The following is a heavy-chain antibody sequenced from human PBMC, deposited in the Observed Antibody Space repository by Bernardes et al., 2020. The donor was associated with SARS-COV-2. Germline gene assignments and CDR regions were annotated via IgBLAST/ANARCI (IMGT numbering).Heavy chain of an antibody. Sequence: GGSLRLSCAASGFTFSNYYMTWVRQAPGKGLEWVSAISGSGANTYYSDSVKGRFTISRDNSKNTLYLQMSGLRAEDTAVYYCANYCSGGNCSTPRSGFDPWGQGALVTVSS. V-gene: IGHV3-23*01. CDR2: ISGSGANT. CDR3: ANYCSGGNCSTPRSGFDP. CDR1: GFTFSNYY. J-gene: IGHJ5*02. D-gene: IGHD2-15*01.